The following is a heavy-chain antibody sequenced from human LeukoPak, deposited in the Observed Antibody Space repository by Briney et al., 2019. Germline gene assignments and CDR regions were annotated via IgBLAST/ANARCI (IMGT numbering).Heavy chain of an antibody. V-gene: IGHV1-8*01. CDR3: ARVNCSSTSCRSKFLDY. Sequence: GASVKVSCKASGYTFTNYDINWVRQATGQGLEWMGWMNPNSANTGYAQKFQGRVTMTRNTSISTAYMELSSLRSEDTAVYYCARVNCSSTSCRSKFLDYWGQGTLVTASS. J-gene: IGHJ4*02. D-gene: IGHD2-2*01. CDR2: MNPNSANT. CDR1: GYTFTNYD.